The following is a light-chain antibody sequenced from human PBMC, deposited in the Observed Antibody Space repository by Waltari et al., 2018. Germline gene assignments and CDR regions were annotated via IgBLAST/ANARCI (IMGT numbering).Light chain of an antibody. V-gene: IGLV1-44*01. CDR3: ATWDDRLTGVL. CDR1: NSNIGSNP. Sequence: QSVLTQPPSVSGTPGQRVTISCSGSNSNIGSNPVNWYQQVPGTAPKLLIYSNDERASGVPDRFSGSKSGTSASLAISGLQSEDEADYYCATWDDRLTGVLFGGGTKVTVL. CDR2: SND. J-gene: IGLJ2*01.